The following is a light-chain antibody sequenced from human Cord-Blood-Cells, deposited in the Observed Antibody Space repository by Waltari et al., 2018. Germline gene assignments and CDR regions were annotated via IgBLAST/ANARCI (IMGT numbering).Light chain of an antibody. J-gene: IGLJ2*01. CDR1: SSNIGAGSD. V-gene: IGLV1-40*01. CDR2: GNS. Sequence: QSVLTQPPSVSGAPGQRVTTSCTGSSSNIGAGSDVPWYQQLPGTAPKLLIYGNSNRPSGVPDRFSGSKSGTSASLAITGLQAEDEADYYCQSYDSSLSGVVFGGGTKLTVL. CDR3: QSYDSSLSGVV.